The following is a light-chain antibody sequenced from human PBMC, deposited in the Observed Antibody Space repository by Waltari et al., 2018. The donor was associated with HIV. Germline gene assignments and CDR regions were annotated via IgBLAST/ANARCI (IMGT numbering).Light chain of an antibody. CDR3: QVWDGSGGHVV. Sequence: SYVLTQPPPASVAPGQTASITCGGSNVARIRGQWYQQKPGQAPVLVVYDDSDRPSGIHERFSGSNSGNTVTLTISRVEAGDEADYYCQVWDGSGGHVVFGGGTMLTVL. V-gene: IGLV3-21*02. CDR2: DDS. CDR1: NVARIR. J-gene: IGLJ2*01.